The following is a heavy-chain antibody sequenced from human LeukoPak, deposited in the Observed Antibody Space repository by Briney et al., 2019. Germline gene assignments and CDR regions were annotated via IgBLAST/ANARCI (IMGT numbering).Heavy chain of an antibody. CDR2: FDPEDGET. CDR3: ATASGMVDVYFDY. D-gene: IGHD3-10*01. V-gene: IGHV1-24*01. CDR1: GYTLTELS. J-gene: IGHJ4*02. Sequence: GASVKVSCKVSGYTLTELSMHWVRQAPGKGLEWMGGFDPEDGETIYAQKFQGRVTMTEDTSTDAAYMELSSLRSEDTAAYYCATASGMVDVYFDYWGQGTLVTVSS.